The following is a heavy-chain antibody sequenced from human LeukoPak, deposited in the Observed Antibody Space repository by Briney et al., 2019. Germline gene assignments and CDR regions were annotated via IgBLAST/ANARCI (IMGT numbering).Heavy chain of an antibody. Sequence: PSETLTLTCTVSGGSISSYYWSWIRQPPGKGLEWIGYIYYSGSTNYNPSFKSRVTISVDTSKNQFSLKLSSVTAADTAVYYCARAGRVSGYAVTLSDGWSEGTLVTVSS. D-gene: IGHD5-12*01. V-gene: IGHV4-59*01. CDR1: GGSISSYY. J-gene: IGHJ4*02. CDR2: IYYSGST. CDR3: ARAGRVSGYAVTLSDG.